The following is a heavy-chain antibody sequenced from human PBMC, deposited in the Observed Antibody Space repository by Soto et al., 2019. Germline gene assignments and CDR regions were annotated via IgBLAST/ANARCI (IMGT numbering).Heavy chain of an antibody. CDR3: ERGAKYYYDSSGYYYAGDI. V-gene: IGHV1-8*01. J-gene: IGHJ3*02. CDR2: MNPNSGNT. Sequence: ASVKVSCKASGYTFASYDINWVRQATGQGLEWMGWMNPNSGNTGYAQKFQGRVTMTRNTSISTAYMELSSLRSEDTAVYYCERGAKYYYDSSGYYYAGDIWGQGTMVTVSS. D-gene: IGHD3-22*01. CDR1: GYTFASYD.